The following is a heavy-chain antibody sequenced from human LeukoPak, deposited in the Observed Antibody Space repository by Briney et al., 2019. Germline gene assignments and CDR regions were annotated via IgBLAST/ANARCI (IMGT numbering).Heavy chain of an antibody. CDR3: ILTGYYPGY. V-gene: IGHV3-33*01. D-gene: IGHD3-9*01. Sequence: GGSLRLSCAASGFTFSSYGMHWVRQAPGKGLEWVAVIWYDGSNKYYADSVKGRFTISRDNSKNTLYLQMNSLRAEDTAVYYDILTGYYPGYWGQGTLVTVSS. CDR1: GFTFSSYG. CDR2: IWYDGSNK. J-gene: IGHJ4*02.